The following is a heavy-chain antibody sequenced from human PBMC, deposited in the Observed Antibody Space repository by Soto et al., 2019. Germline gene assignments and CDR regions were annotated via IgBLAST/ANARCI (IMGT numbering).Heavy chain of an antibody. CDR3: TRDFFSGWYDYYGMDV. Sequence: SETLSLTCTVSGGSVSSGSYYWSWIRQPPGKGLEWIGYIYYSGSTNYNPSLKSRVTISVDTSKNQFSLKLSSVTAADTAVYYCTRDFFSGWYDYYGMDVWGQGTTVTVSS. D-gene: IGHD6-19*01. CDR1: GGSVSSGSYY. J-gene: IGHJ6*02. CDR2: IYYSGST. V-gene: IGHV4-61*01.